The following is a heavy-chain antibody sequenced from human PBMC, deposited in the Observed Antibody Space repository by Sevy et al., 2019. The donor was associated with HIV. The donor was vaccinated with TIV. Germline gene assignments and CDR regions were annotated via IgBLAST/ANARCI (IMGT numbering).Heavy chain of an antibody. CDR2: ISGSSSYI. V-gene: IGHV3-21*01. D-gene: IGHD2-21*02. CDR3: ARGRGDPRADCFGY. J-gene: IGHJ4*02. Sequence: GGSLRLSCAASGFTFNIYSMNWVRQAPGKGLEWVSSISGSSSYIFYADSVKGRFTISRDNAKNSLYLQMNSLRAEDTAVYYCARGRGDPRADCFGYWGQGTLVTVSS. CDR1: GFTFNIYS.